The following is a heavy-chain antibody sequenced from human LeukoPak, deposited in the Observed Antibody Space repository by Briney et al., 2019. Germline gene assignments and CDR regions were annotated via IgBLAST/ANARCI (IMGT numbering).Heavy chain of an antibody. CDR1: GGSISSYY. CDR3: AAGVALFDY. J-gene: IGHJ4*02. CDR2: IYYSGST. Sequence: SETLSLTCTDSGGSISSYYWSWIRQPPGKGLEWIGYIYYSGSTNYNPSLKSRVTISVDTSKNQFSLKLSSVTAADTAVYYCAAGVALFDYWGQGTLVTVSS. V-gene: IGHV4-59*01. D-gene: IGHD3-3*01.